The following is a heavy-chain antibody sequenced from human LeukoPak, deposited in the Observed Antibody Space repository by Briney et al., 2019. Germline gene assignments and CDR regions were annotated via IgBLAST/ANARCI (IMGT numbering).Heavy chain of an antibody. Sequence: PGTSLRLSCAASGFTFDGYPMHWARQAPGKGVGWVSGITSNSGKLDYADSVKGRFVISRDNAKNSLFLRLNNVRAEDMALYYCARESTSTYGTRLYSFDCWGQGTQVTVSS. CDR2: ITSNSGKL. V-gene: IGHV3-9*03. CDR3: ARESTSTYGTRLYSFDC. J-gene: IGHJ4*02. CDR1: GFTFDGYP. D-gene: IGHD2-8*01.